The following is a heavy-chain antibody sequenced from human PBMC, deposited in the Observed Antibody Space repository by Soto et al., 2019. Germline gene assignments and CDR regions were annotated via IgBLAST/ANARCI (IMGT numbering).Heavy chain of an antibody. V-gene: IGHV3-30-3*01. CDR3: AGVQYYDSSGGWDFFDY. J-gene: IGHJ4*02. CDR2: ISYDGSNK. CDR1: GFTFSSYA. Sequence: PGGSLRLSCAASGFTFSSYAMHWVRQAPGKGLEWVAVISYDGSNKYYADPVKGRFTISRDNSKNTLYLEMNSLRAEDTAVYYCAGVQYYDSSGGWDFFDYWGQGTLVTVSS. D-gene: IGHD3-22*01.